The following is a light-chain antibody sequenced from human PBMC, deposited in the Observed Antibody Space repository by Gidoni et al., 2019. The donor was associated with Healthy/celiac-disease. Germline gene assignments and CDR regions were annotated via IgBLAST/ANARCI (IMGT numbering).Light chain of an antibody. Sequence: AIQLTQSPSSLSASVGDSVTITCRASQDINNALAWYQQKPGKAPDLLIYDASSLQSGVPSRFSGSASGTDFTLTLDSLQPEDFATYFCQQCSDYSPTFGGGTKVEIK. CDR1: QDINNA. CDR3: QQCSDYSPT. V-gene: IGKV1D-13*01. J-gene: IGKJ4*01. CDR2: DAS.